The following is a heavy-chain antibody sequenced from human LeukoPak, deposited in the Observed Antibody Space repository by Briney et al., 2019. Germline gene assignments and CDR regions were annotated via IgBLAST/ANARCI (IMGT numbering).Heavy chain of an antibody. V-gene: IGHV3-23*01. Sequence: GGSLRLSCAASGFTFSSYAMSWVRQAPGKGLEWVSAISGSGGSTYYADSVKGRFTISRDNSKNTLYLQMNSLRAEDTAVYYCAKGTAFYYDSSGGAFYIWGQGTMVTVSS. CDR3: AKGTAFYYDSSGGAFYI. CDR2: ISGSGGST. CDR1: GFTFSSYA. J-gene: IGHJ3*02. D-gene: IGHD3-22*01.